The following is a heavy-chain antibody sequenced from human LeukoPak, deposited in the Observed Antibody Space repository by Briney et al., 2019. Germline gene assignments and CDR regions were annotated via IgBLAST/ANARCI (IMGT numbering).Heavy chain of an antibody. D-gene: IGHD3-10*01. CDR2: TYYRSKWYN. CDR1: GDSVSSNSAG. J-gene: IGHJ4*02. CDR3: ARVYTYYYGSGSPRGYFDY. Sequence: SQTLSLTCAISGDSVSSNSAGWNWIRQSPSRGLEWLGRTYYRSKWYNDYAVSVKSRIIINPDTSKNQFSLQLNSVRPEDTAVYYCARVYTYYYGSGSPRGYFDYWGQGTLVTVSS. V-gene: IGHV6-1*01.